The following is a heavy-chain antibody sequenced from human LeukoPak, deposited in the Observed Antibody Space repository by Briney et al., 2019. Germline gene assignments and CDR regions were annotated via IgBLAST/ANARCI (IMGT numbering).Heavy chain of an antibody. Sequence: SETLSLTCTVSGGAISSYYWSWIRQPAGKGLEWIGRVYTSGSTNYNPSLKSRVTMSIDTSKNQFSLEVSSVTAADTAVYYCARAPGYCSTTSCEYYYYMDVWGKGTTVTVSS. CDR3: ARAPGYCSTTSCEYYYYMDV. CDR2: VYTSGST. CDR1: GGAISSYY. V-gene: IGHV4-4*07. D-gene: IGHD2-2*01. J-gene: IGHJ6*03.